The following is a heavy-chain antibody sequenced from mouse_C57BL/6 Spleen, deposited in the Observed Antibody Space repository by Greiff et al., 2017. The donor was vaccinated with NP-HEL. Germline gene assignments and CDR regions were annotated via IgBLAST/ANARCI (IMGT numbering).Heavy chain of an antibody. V-gene: IGHV1-18*01. CDR3: ARSNWGFDY. CDR1: GYTFTDYN. Sequence: EIQLQQSGPELVKPGASVKIPCKASGYTFTDYNMDWVKQSHGKSLEWIGDINPNNAGTIYNQKFKGKATLTVDKSSSTAYMELRSLTSEDTAVYYCARSNWGFDYWGQGTTLTVSS. CDR2: INPNNAGT. D-gene: IGHD4-1*01. J-gene: IGHJ2*01.